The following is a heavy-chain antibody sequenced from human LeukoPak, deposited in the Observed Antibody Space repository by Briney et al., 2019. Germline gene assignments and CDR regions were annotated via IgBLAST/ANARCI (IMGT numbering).Heavy chain of an antibody. Sequence: PGGSLRLSCAVSGFTFSDYYMNWIRQAPGKGLEWVSYISSSSLTIYYADSVKGRFTISRDNAKDSLYLQMNSLRAEDTAVYYCAKDRPDGYCSGGSCLAGDYWGQGTLVTVSS. J-gene: IGHJ4*02. V-gene: IGHV3-11*01. CDR1: GFTFSDYY. CDR2: ISSSSLTI. D-gene: IGHD2-15*01. CDR3: AKDRPDGYCSGGSCLAGDY.